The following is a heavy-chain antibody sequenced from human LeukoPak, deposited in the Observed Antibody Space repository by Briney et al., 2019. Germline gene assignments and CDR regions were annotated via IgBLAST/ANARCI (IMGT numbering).Heavy chain of an antibody. CDR1: GGSISSYY. CDR3: ARWARGEWIDY. D-gene: IGHD3-3*01. Sequence: KPSETLSLTCTVSGGSISSYYWSWIRQPPGKGLEWIGYIYYSGSTNYNPSLKSRVTISVDTSKNQFSLKLSSVTAADTAVYYCARWARGEWIDYWGQGTLVTVSS. CDR2: IYYSGST. J-gene: IGHJ4*02. V-gene: IGHV4-59*08.